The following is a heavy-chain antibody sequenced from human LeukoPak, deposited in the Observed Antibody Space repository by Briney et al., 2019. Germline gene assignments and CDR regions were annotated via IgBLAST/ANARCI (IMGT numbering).Heavy chain of an antibody. Sequence: SGTLSLTCTVSGGSISSGGYYWSWIRQHPGKGLEWIGYIYYSGSTYYNPSLKSRVTISVDTSKNQFSLKLSSVTAADTAVYYCAREPTSRDGYKSYGMDVWGQGTTVTVSS. V-gene: IGHV4-31*03. J-gene: IGHJ6*02. CDR1: GGSISSGGYY. D-gene: IGHD5-24*01. CDR3: AREPTSRDGYKSYGMDV. CDR2: IYYSGST.